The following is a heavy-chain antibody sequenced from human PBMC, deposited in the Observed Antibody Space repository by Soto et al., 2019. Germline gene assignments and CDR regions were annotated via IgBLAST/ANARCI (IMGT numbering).Heavy chain of an antibody. V-gene: IGHV1-69*12. CDR2: IIPIFGTA. CDR3: ASHGLRAARRDYYYYGMDV. CDR1: GGTFSSYA. Sequence: QVKLVQSGAEVKKPGSSVKVSCKASGGTFSSYAISWVRQAPGQGLEWMGGIIPIFGTANYAQKFQGRVTITADESTSTAYMELSSLRSEDTAVYYCASHGLRAARRDYYYYGMDVWGQGTTVTVSS. J-gene: IGHJ6*02. D-gene: IGHD6-6*01.